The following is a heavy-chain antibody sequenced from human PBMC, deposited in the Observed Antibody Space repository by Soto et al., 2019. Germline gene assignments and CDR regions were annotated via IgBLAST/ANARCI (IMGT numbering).Heavy chain of an antibody. V-gene: IGHV3-48*01. CDR2: ISSVSSTI. D-gene: IGHD6-19*01. Sequence: GGSLRLSCAASGFIFGSYSMNWVRQAPGKGLEWISYISSVSSTIYYADSVKGRFTISRDNVQNSLYLQMHSLRAEDTAVYYCARERGSGWTFDYWGQGTLVTVSS. J-gene: IGHJ4*02. CDR3: ARERGSGWTFDY. CDR1: GFIFGSYS.